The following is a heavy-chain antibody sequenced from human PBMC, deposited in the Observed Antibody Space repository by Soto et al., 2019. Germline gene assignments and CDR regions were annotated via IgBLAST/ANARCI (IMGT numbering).Heavy chain of an antibody. V-gene: IGHV3-23*01. CDR1: GFTFSSYA. Sequence: GGSLRLSCAASGFTFSSYAMSWVRQAPGKGLEWVSAISGSGGSTYYADSVKGRFTISRDNSKNTLYLQMNSLRAEDTAVYYCAKDRRVSGYDGGMGDYWGQGTLVTVSS. CDR3: AKDRRVSGYDGGMGDY. CDR2: ISGSGGST. D-gene: IGHD5-12*01. J-gene: IGHJ4*02.